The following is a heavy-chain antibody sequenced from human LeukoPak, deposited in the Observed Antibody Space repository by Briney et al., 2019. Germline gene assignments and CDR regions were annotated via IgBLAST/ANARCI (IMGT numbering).Heavy chain of an antibody. Sequence: PSETLSLTCAVYGGSFSGYYWSWIRQPRGKGMEWIGEINHSGSTNYNPSLKSRVTISVDTSKNQFSLKLSSVTAADTAVYYCARDPHCTNGVCLDYWGQGTLVTVSS. CDR2: INHSGST. D-gene: IGHD2-8*01. J-gene: IGHJ4*02. V-gene: IGHV4-34*01. CDR3: ARDPHCTNGVCLDY. CDR1: GGSFSGYY.